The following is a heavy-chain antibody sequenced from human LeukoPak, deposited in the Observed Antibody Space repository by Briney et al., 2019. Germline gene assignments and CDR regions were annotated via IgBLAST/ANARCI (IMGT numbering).Heavy chain of an antibody. CDR2: INHSGST. CDR3: ARGWYFDY. V-gene: IGHV4-34*01. CDR1: GGSFSGYY. J-gene: IGHJ4*02. Sequence: SETLSLICAVYGGSFSGYYWSWIRQPPGKGLEWIGEINHSGSTNYNPSLKSRVTISVDTSKNQFSLKLSSVTAADTAVYYCARGWYFDYWGQGTLVTASS.